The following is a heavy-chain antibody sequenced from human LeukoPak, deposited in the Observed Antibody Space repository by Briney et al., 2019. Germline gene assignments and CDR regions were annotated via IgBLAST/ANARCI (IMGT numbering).Heavy chain of an antibody. V-gene: IGHV4-61*01. CDR1: GGSITSSTYY. CDR3: AREGVVKGYFDY. D-gene: IGHD3-3*01. Sequence: KPSETLSLTCTVSGGSITSSTYYWSWIRQPPGKGLEWIGYIYYRGSTNYNPSLKSRVTISLDTSKDQFSLKLSSVTAADTAVYYCAREGVVKGYFDYWGQGTLVTVSS. CDR2: IYYRGST. J-gene: IGHJ4*02.